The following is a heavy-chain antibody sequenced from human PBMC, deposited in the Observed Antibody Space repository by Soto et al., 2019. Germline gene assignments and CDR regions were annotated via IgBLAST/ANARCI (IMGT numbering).Heavy chain of an antibody. V-gene: IGHV1-18*04. CDR3: ARDRGDTAMVTFNF. CDR2: ISAYNGNT. D-gene: IGHD5-18*01. J-gene: IGHJ4*02. Sequence: QVQLVQSGAEVKKPGASVKVSCKASGHSFTSFGITWVRQAPGQGLEWMGWISAYNGNTNYAQNLQGRVIMTTDRSTNTVYMELRSLTSDDTAVYYCARDRGDTAMVTFNFWGQGTLVIVSS. CDR1: GHSFTSFG.